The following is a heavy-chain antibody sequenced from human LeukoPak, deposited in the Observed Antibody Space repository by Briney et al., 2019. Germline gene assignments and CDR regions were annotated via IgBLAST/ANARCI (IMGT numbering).Heavy chain of an antibody. D-gene: IGHD3-10*01. V-gene: IGHV1-2*02. CDR2: INPNSGGT. Sequence: SVTVSCKASGYTFTDYYMHWVRQAPRQGHEWMGLINPNSGGTNYAQKCQGRVTMTRDTSISTAYMELSRLRSDDTAVYYCARDNHYYGSGSYPAPYWGQGTLVTVSS. J-gene: IGHJ4*02. CDR1: GYTFTDYY. CDR3: ARDNHYYGSGSYPAPY.